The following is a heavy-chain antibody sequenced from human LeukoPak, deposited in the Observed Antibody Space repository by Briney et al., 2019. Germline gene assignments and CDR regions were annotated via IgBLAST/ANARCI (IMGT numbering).Heavy chain of an antibody. Sequence: PGGSLRLSCAASGFTFSSYSMNWVRQAPGKWLEWVSSISSSSSYIYYADSLKGRFTISRDNAKNSLYLQMNSLRAEDTAVYYCARDGGSITGTTDLFDYWGQGTLVTVSS. D-gene: IGHD1-7*01. J-gene: IGHJ4*02. CDR1: GFTFSSYS. CDR3: ARDGGSITGTTDLFDY. CDR2: ISSSSSYI. V-gene: IGHV3-21*01.